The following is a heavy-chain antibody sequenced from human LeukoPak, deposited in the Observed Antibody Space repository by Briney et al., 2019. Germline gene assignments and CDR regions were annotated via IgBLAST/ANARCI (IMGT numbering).Heavy chain of an antibody. D-gene: IGHD6-13*01. CDR1: GDXVSSNSAA. CDR2: TYYRSKWYN. V-gene: IGHV6-1*01. CDR3: ARGPSGTGAFDI. Sequence: SQTLSLTCAISGDXVSSNSAAWNWIRQSPSRGLEWLGRTYYRSKWYNEYAVSVKSPITINPDTSKNQISLQLNSVTPEDTAVYYCARGPSGTGAFDIWGQGTMVTVSS. J-gene: IGHJ3*02.